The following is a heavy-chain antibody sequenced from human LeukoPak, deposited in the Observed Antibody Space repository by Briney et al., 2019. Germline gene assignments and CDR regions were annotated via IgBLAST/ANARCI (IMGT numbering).Heavy chain of an antibody. CDR3: ARTYGSGSYDYYYYMDV. V-gene: IGHV1-69*06. CDR2: IIPIFGTA. CDR1: GGTFSSFA. D-gene: IGHD3-10*01. Sequence: SVKVSCKASGGTFSSFAISWVRQAPGQGLEWMGRIIPIFGTANYAQKFQGRVTITADKSTSTAYMELSSLRSEDTAVYYCARTYGSGSYDYYYYMDVWGKGTTVTVSS. J-gene: IGHJ6*03.